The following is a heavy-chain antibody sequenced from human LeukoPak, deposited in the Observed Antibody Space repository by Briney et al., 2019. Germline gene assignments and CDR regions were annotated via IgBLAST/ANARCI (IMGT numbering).Heavy chain of an antibody. J-gene: IGHJ6*03. CDR3: ARHEVGGDSSSGYEYYYYMDV. CDR2: IYTDDAAT. CDR1: EYTFTNYW. D-gene: IGHD3-3*01. Sequence: GESLKTSCKASEYTFTNYWIGWVRQMPGKGLEWMAMIYTDDAATKYSPSFQGQVTISVDESINTAYLQWISLKASDTAIYYCARHEVGGDSSSGYEYYYYMDVWGKGTAVTVSS. V-gene: IGHV5-51*01.